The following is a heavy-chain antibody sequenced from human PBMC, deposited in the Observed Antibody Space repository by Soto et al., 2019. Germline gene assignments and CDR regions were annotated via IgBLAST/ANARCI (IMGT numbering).Heavy chain of an antibody. V-gene: IGHV4-34*01. Sequence: SETLSLTCAVYGGSFSGYYWSWIRQPPGKGLEWIGEINHSGSTNYNPSLKSRVTISVDTSKNQFSLKLSSVTAADTAVYYCARGHHVTIFGVVFSWFDPWGQGTLVTVSS. CDR3: ARGHHVTIFGVVFSWFDP. D-gene: IGHD3-3*01. J-gene: IGHJ5*02. CDR1: GGSFSGYY. CDR2: INHSGST.